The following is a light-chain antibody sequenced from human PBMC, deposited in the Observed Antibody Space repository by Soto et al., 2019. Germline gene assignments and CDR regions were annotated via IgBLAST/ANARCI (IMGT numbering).Light chain of an antibody. CDR3: QSYDSGLSGHWV. CDR2: DNT. J-gene: IGLJ3*02. V-gene: IGLV1-40*01. CDR1: SSNLGAGYD. Sequence: QSVLTQPPPMSGAPGQRVTMSCTGSSSNLGAGYDVHWYQRLPGAAPKLLIYDNTHRPSGVPNRFSGSKSGTSASLAITGLQAEDEADYYCQSYDSGLSGHWVFGGGTKVTVL.